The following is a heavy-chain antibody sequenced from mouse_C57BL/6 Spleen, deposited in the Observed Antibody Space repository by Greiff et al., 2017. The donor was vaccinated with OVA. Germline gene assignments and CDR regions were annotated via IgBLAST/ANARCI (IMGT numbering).Heavy chain of an antibody. D-gene: IGHD2-4*01. CDR1: GFTFSDYG. J-gene: IGHJ4*01. CDR2: ISSGSSTI. Sequence: DVHLVESGGGLVKPGGSLKLSCAASGFTFSDYGMHWVRQAPEKGLEWVAYISSGSSTIYYADTVKGRFTISRDNAKNTLFLQMTSLRSEDTAMYYCARDDYDEDYAMDYWGQGTSVTVSS. CDR3: ARDDYDEDYAMDY. V-gene: IGHV5-17*01.